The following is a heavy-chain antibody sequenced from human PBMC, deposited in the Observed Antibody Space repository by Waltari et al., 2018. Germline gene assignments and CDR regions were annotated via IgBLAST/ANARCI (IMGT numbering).Heavy chain of an antibody. Sequence: QVQLVESGGGVVQPGGSLRLSCAASGFTFSSYGMHWVRQAPGKGLEWVAFILGDGSNKYYADSGKGRFTIPRDNSKNMLYLQMNSLRAEDTAVYYCAKDTRGALQFDPWGQGTLVTVSS. J-gene: IGHJ5*02. CDR1: GFTFSSYG. CDR2: ILGDGSNK. V-gene: IGHV3-30*02. CDR3: AKDTRGALQFDP. D-gene: IGHD3-10*01.